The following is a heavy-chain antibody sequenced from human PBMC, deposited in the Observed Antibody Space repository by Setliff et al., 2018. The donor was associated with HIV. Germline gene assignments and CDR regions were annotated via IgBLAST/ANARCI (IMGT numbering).Heavy chain of an antibody. Sequence: GESLKISCAASGFTFTSYWMIWVRQAPGKGLEWVANINQDGNEKNYVDSVKGRFTISRDNTKNSLYLQMDSPRAEDTTVYYCARKLQPGYGMDVWGQGTTVTVSS. D-gene: IGHD5-18*01. CDR3: ARKLQPGYGMDV. J-gene: IGHJ6*02. CDR2: INQDGNEK. V-gene: IGHV3-7*01. CDR1: GFTFTSYW.